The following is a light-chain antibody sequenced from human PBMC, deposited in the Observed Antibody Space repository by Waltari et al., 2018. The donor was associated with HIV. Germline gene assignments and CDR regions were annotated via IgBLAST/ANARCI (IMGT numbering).Light chain of an antibody. V-gene: IGKV3-20*01. CDR1: QKITGNY. CDR3: QQYGSPPPYT. Sequence: EIVLTQSPGTLSLSPGERATLSCRASQKITGNYLAWYQQKPGQAPRLLIYGASNRATGIPDRFSGRGSGTDFTLIISRLEPEDFAVYYCQQYGSPPPYTFGQGTKV. CDR2: GAS. J-gene: IGKJ2*01.